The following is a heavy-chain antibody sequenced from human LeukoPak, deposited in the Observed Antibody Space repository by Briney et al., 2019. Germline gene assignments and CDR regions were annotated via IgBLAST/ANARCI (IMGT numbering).Heavy chain of an antibody. J-gene: IGHJ5*02. CDR3: ARDRITMVRGANGSWFDP. CDR2: INPNSGGT. Sequence: GASVKVSCKASGYTVTGYYMHWVRQAPGQGLEWMGWINPNSGGTNYAQKFQGRVTMTRDTSISTAYMELSRLRSDDTAVYYCARDRITMVRGANGSWFDPWGQGTLVTVSS. V-gene: IGHV1-2*02. D-gene: IGHD3-10*01. CDR1: GYTVTGYY.